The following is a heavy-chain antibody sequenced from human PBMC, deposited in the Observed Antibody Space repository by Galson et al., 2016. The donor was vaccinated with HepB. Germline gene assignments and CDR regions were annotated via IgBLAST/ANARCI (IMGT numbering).Heavy chain of an antibody. V-gene: IGHV1-3*01. CDR1: GYTFTSYA. D-gene: IGHD6-19*01. CDR3: ARGYKGVAVAGNNWFDP. Sequence: SVKVSCKASGYTFTSYAMHWVRQAPGQRLEWMGWINAGNGNTKYSQKFQGRVTITRDTSASTAYMELTSLRPEDTAVYYCARGYKGVAVAGNNWFDPWGQGTLVTVSS. J-gene: IGHJ5*02. CDR2: INAGNGNT.